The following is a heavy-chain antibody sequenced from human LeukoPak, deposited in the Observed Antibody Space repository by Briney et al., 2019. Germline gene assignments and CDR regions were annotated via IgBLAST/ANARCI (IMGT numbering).Heavy chain of an antibody. CDR2: INHSGST. CDR1: GGSFSGYY. V-gene: IGHV4-34*01. Sequence: PSETLSLTCAVYGGSFSGYYWSWIRQPPGKGLEWIGEINHSGSTNYNPSLKSRVTISVDTSKNQFSLKLSSVTAADTAVYYCARGDYVILDYWGQGTLVTVSS. CDR3: ARGDYVILDY. J-gene: IGHJ4*02. D-gene: IGHD4-17*01.